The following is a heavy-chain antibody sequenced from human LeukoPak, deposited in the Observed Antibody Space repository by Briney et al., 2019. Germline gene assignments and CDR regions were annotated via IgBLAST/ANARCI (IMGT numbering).Heavy chain of an antibody. Sequence: VASVKVSCKASGYTFTGYYMHWVRQAPGQGLAWMGWINPNSGGTNYAQKFQGRVTMTRDTSISTAYMELSRLRSDDTAVYYCARDSSGWYENDYWGQGTLVTVSS. V-gene: IGHV1-2*02. CDR3: ARDSSGWYENDY. J-gene: IGHJ4*02. CDR2: INPNSGGT. D-gene: IGHD6-19*01. CDR1: GYTFTGYY.